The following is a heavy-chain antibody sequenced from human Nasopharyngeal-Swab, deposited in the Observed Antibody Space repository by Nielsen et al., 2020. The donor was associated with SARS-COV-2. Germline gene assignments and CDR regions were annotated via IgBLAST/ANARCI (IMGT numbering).Heavy chain of an antibody. D-gene: IGHD3-22*01. J-gene: IGHJ4*02. V-gene: IGHV3-30-3*01. CDR3: ASTPLDSSGYYYAFHY. CDR2: ISCDGSNK. Sequence: GESLKISWAASGFTFSRYTMHWVRQAPGKGLEWVAVISCDGSNKYYADSVKGRFTISRDISKNTLYLQMNSLRAEDTAVFYCASTPLDSSGYYYAFHYWGRGTLVTVSS. CDR1: GFTFSRYT.